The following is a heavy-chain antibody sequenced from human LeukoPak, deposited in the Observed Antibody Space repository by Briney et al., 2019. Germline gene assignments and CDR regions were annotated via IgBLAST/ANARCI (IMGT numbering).Heavy chain of an antibody. J-gene: IGHJ4*02. CDR3: ASGGYCSGGSCYVGSSPAGELFDY. CDR1: GGTFSSYA. Sequence: SVKVSCKASGGTFSSYAISWVRQAPGQGLEWMGGIIPSFGTANYAQKFQGRVTITADESTSTAYMELSSMRSEDTAVYYCASGGYCSGGSCYVGSSPAGELFDYWGQGTLVTVSS. V-gene: IGHV1-69*13. D-gene: IGHD2-15*01. CDR2: IIPSFGTA.